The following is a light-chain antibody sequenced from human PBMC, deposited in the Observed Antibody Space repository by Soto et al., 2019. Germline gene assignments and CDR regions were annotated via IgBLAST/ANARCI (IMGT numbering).Light chain of an antibody. Sequence: DIQMTPSPSTLSASVGDRVTIPCPASQSISTWLAWYQQKPGKAPKLLIYDASSLESGVPSRFSGSGSGTEFTLTISSLQSDDFATYYCQQYNSYPLTFGGGTKVDIK. V-gene: IGKV1-5*01. CDR2: DAS. J-gene: IGKJ4*01. CDR1: QSISTW. CDR3: QQYNSYPLT.